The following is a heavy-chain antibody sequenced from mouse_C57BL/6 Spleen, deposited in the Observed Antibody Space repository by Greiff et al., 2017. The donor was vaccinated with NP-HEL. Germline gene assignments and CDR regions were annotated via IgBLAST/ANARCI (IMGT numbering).Heavy chain of an antibody. CDR1: GYAFSSSW. V-gene: IGHV1-82*01. CDR3: ARSIYYDYGWFAY. J-gene: IGHJ3*01. CDR2: IYPGDGDT. Sequence: VQLQQSGPELVKPGASVKISCKASGYAFSSSWMNWVKQRPGKGLEWIGRIYPGDGDTNYNGKFKGKATLTADKSSSTAYMQLSSLTSEDSAVYFCARSIYYDYGWFAYWGQGTLVTVSA. D-gene: IGHD2-4*01.